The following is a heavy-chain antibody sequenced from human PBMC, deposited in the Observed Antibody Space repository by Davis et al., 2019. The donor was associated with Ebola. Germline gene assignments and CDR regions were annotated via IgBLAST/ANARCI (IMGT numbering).Heavy chain of an antibody. V-gene: IGHV3-30*04. CDR1: GFTFSSYA. CDR3: AKVQVVPAAMDAFDI. CDR2: ISYDGSNK. J-gene: IGHJ3*02. Sequence: PGGSLRLSCAASGFTFSSYAMHWVRQAPGKGLEWVAVISYDGSNKYYADSVKGRFTISRDNSKNTLYLQMNSLRAEDTAVYYCAKVQVVPAAMDAFDIWGQGTMVTVSS. D-gene: IGHD2-2*01.